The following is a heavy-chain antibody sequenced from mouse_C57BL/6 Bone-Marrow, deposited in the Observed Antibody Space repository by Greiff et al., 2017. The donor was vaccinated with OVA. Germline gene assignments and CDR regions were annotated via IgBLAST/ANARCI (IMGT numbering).Heavy chain of an antibody. V-gene: IGHV1-64*01. J-gene: IGHJ1*03. CDR2: IHPNSGST. CDR1: GYTFTSYW. D-gene: IGHD1-1*01. CDR3: ARWTVVDY. Sequence: QVQLQQSGAELVKPGASVKLSCKASGYTFTSYWMHWVKQRPGQGLEWIGMIHPNSGSTYYNEKFKGKATLTVDESSSTAYMQLSSLTSEDAAVYDFARWTVVDYWGKGITVSVSS.